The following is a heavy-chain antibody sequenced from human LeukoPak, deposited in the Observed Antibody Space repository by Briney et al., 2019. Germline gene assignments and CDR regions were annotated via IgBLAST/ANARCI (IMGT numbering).Heavy chain of an antibody. CDR2: ISRGGTTI. Sequence: GGSLRLSCAASEFTLSDYYRSCIRQAPGKGREWGSYISRGGTTIYYADSGKGRFTISRHNSKNSLYLQMNSLRADDTAVYFCARDNYEPSGCFDYWGQGALVTVSS. CDR3: ARDNYEPSGCFDY. J-gene: IGHJ4*02. D-gene: IGHD5-12*01. V-gene: IGHV3-11*01. CDR1: EFTLSDYY.